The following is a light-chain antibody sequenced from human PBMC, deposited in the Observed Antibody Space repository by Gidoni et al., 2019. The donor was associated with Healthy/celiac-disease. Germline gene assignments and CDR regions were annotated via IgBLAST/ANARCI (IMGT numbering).Light chain of an antibody. V-gene: IGLV3-1*01. CDR1: KLGDKY. Sequence: SYELTQPPPASVSPGQTASITCSGDKLGDKYACWYQQKPGQSPVLVIYQDSKRPSGIPERFSGSNSGNTATLTISGTQAMDEADYYCQAWDSSTASYVFGTGTKVTVL. CDR2: QDS. J-gene: IGLJ1*01. CDR3: QAWDSSTASYV.